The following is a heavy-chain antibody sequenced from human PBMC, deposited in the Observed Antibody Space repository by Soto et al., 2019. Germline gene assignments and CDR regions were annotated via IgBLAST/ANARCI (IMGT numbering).Heavy chain of an antibody. D-gene: IGHD3-9*01. CDR2: INHSGST. V-gene: IGHV4-34*01. J-gene: IGHJ6*02. Sequence: SETLSLTCAVYGGSFSGYYWSWIRQPPGKGLEWIGEINHSGSTNYNPSLKSRVTISVDTSKNQFSLKLSSVTAAGTAVYYCARGGHKGPFDWLPNYYGMDVWGQGTTVTVSS. CDR1: GGSFSGYY. CDR3: ARGGHKGPFDWLPNYYGMDV.